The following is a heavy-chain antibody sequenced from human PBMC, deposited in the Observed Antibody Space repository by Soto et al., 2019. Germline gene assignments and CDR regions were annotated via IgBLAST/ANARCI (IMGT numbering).Heavy chain of an antibody. Sequence: ASVKVSCKASGYTFTSYGISWVRQAPGQGLEWMGWISAYNGNTNYAQKLQGRVTMTTDTSTSTAYMELRSLRSDDTAVYYCAREWASLTVRYGMDVSGQATTVTVSS. CDR3: AREWASLTVRYGMDV. J-gene: IGHJ6*02. D-gene: IGHD3-9*01. V-gene: IGHV1-18*04. CDR2: ISAYNGNT. CDR1: GYTFTSYG.